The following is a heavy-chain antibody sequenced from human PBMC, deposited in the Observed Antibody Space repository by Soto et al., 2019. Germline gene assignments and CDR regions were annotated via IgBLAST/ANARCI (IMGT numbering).Heavy chain of an antibody. CDR1: RDSVSSNTAA. J-gene: IGHJ4*02. V-gene: IGHV6-1*01. CDR2: TYYRSNWRH. Sequence: RSQTLSLTCTISRDSVSSNTAAWNWIRSSPSRGLEWLGRTYYRSNWRHDYAVSVKSRITVNPDTSKNHFSLQLNSVTPDDTAVYYCARGVAGSGFVLWGQETLLTVSS. D-gene: IGHD6-19*01. CDR3: ARGVAGSGFVL.